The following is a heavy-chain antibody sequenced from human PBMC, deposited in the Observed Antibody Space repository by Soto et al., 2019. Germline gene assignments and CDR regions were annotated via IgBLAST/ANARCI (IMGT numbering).Heavy chain of an antibody. D-gene: IGHD2-15*01. CDR3: AGDLLNYCSGGSCHDV. CDR2: IYYSGST. Sequence: QVQLQESGPGLVKPSETLSLTCTVSGGSISSYYWSWIRQPPGKGLERIGYIYYSGSTNYNPSLKSRVTISVDTSQDQVSLKLSSVTAPDTAVYYCAGDLLNYCSGGSCHDVWGQGTLVTVSS. CDR1: GGSISSYY. J-gene: IGHJ4*02. V-gene: IGHV4-59*08.